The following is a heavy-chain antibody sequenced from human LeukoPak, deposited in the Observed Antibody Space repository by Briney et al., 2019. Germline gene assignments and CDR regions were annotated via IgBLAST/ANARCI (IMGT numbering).Heavy chain of an antibody. CDR2: ISSSGNTI. CDR1: GFVFGDYY. V-gene: IGHV3-11*01. J-gene: IGHJ4*02. CDR3: ARLGGDCYLSDY. D-gene: IGHD2-21*02. Sequence: GGSLRLSCESSGFVFGDYYMSWIRQAPGKGPECVAYISSSGNTISYADSVKGRFTISRDIAKNSLFLQMSSLRPEDTAMYYCARLGGDCYLSDYWGQGTLVTVSS.